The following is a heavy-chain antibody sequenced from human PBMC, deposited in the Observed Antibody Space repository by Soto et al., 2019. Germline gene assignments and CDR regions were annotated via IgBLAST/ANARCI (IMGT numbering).Heavy chain of an antibody. D-gene: IGHD2-15*01. Sequence: EVHLVESGGGLVKPGGSLTLSCAASGFAFSSYNMNWVRQAPGKGLEWVASISSGSSNIYYADSVKGRFTISRDNAKNPLFLQIDSLRAEDAAVYYCASTTVVAATFDFWGQGTLVTVSS. V-gene: IGHV3-21*01. CDR3: ASTTVVAATFDF. CDR2: ISSGSSNI. J-gene: IGHJ4*02. CDR1: GFAFSSYN.